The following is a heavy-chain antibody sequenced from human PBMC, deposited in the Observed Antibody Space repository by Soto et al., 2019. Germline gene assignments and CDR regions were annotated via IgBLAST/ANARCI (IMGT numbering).Heavy chain of an antibody. CDR1: GFTFSNHG. CDR3: ARWVSSGRYPHLDY. V-gene: IGHV3-33*01. J-gene: IGHJ4*02. D-gene: IGHD1-26*01. CDR2: IWHDGSDK. Sequence: QVQLVESGGGVVQPGRSLRLSCAASGFTFSNHGMHWVRQTPGKGLEWVAVIWHDGSDKYYADAVKGRFTISRDNSKNAVYLQMNSLRADETAVYYCARWVSSGRYPHLDYWGQGTLVTVST.